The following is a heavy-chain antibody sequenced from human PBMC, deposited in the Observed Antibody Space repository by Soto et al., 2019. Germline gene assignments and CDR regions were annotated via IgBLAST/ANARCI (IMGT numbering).Heavy chain of an antibody. CDR3: ARSPHPAQHDAFDI. V-gene: IGHV1-24*01. Sequence: VSVKVSCKVSGYTLTELSMHWVRRAPGKGLEWMGGFDPEDGETIYAQKFQGRVTMTEDTSTDTAYMELSSLRSEDTAVYYCARSPHPAQHDAFDIWGQGTMVTVSS. J-gene: IGHJ3*02. CDR1: GYTLTELS. D-gene: IGHD6-13*01. CDR2: FDPEDGET.